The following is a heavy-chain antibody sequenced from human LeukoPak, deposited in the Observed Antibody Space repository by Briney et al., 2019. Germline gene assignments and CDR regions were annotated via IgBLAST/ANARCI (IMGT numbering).Heavy chain of an antibody. Sequence: ASVKVSXKASGGTFSSYAISWVRQAPGQGLEWMGRIIPIFGTANYAQKFQGRVTITTDESTSTAYMELSSLRSEDTAVYYCARGDYGDYVVFDYWGQGTLVTVSS. CDR3: ARGDYGDYVVFDY. J-gene: IGHJ4*02. V-gene: IGHV1-69*05. CDR2: IIPIFGTA. D-gene: IGHD4-17*01. CDR1: GGTFSSYA.